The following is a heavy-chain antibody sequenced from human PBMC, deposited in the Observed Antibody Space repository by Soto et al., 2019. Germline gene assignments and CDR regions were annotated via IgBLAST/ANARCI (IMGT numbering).Heavy chain of an antibody. Sequence: EVHLVESGGRMVRPGESLRLSCAASGFNFEEYGMTWVRQAPGKGLEWVAGSNWDGDDTGYADSVQGRFTISRDNAKQFLYLQMNSLRVEDTALYYRARGDIAVAVSSDYWGQGTLVTVSS. J-gene: IGHJ4*02. CDR2: SNWDGDDT. CDR3: ARGDIAVAVSSDY. V-gene: IGHV3-20*04. CDR1: GFNFEEYG. D-gene: IGHD6-19*01.